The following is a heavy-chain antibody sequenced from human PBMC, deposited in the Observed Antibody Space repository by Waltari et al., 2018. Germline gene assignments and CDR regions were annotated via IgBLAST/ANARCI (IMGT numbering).Heavy chain of an antibody. Sequence: QVHVVESGGGVVQPGGSLRRSCAASGFPRGHYGMHWGRQAPGKGLEWVAVIKYDGSIKNYADSGKGRLTISRENSKNTLYLEMKSLRAEDTAVYYCAREYSRICFHALDGWGQGTAVTVSS. J-gene: IGHJ6*02. V-gene: IGHV3-33*05. D-gene: IGHD6-13*01. CDR3: AREYSRICFHALDG. CDR1: GFPRGHYG. CDR2: IKYDGSIK.